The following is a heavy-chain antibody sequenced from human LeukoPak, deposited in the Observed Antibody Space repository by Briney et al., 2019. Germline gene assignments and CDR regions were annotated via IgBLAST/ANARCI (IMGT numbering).Heavy chain of an antibody. CDR3: ARDSSGYYYAFDI. Sequence: PSETLSLTCTVSGGSISSGSYYWSWIRQPAGKGLEWIGRIYTSGSTNYNPSLKSRVTISVDTSKNQFSLKLSSVTAADTAVYYCARDSSGYYYAFDIWGQGTMVTVSS. J-gene: IGHJ3*02. D-gene: IGHD3-22*01. CDR1: GGSISSGSYY. V-gene: IGHV4-61*02. CDR2: IYTSGST.